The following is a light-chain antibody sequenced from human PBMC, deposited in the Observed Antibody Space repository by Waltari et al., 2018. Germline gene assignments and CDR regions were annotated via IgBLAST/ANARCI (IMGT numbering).Light chain of an antibody. V-gene: IGLV6-57*02. CDR2: EDN. J-gene: IGLJ3*02. CDR3: QSYDSSWV. CDR1: SGSIASND. Sequence: NFMLTQPHSVSESPGKTVTISCTSSSGSIASNDVQWYQQRPGSAPTTVIYEDNQRPSGVPDRFSGSIDSSSNSASLTISGLKTEDEADYYCQSYDSSWVFGGGTKLTVL.